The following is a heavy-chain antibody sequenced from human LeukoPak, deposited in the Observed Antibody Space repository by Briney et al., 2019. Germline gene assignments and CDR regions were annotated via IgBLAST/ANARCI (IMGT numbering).Heavy chain of an antibody. CDR2: MNPNSGNT. Sequence: ASVKVSCKASGYTFTSYDINWVRQATGQGLEWMGWMNPNSGNTGYAQKFQGRVTITRNTSISTAYMELSSLRSVDTAVYYCARFDCSGGSCYEDYWGQGTLVTVSS. J-gene: IGHJ4*02. V-gene: IGHV1-8*03. CDR1: GYTFTSYD. CDR3: ARFDCSGGSCYEDY. D-gene: IGHD2-15*01.